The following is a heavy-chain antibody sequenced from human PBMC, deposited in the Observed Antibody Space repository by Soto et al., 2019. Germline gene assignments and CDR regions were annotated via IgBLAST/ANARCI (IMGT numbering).Heavy chain of an antibody. CDR3: AKLTGVLYCGGTKGPFYRYMDV. J-gene: IGHJ6*03. CDR2: IHYSGTT. V-gene: IGHV4-59*01. CDR1: GGSISGYY. D-gene: IGHD2-21*01. Sequence: SETLSLTCTVSGGSISGYYWSWIRQPPGKGLEWIGYIHYSGTTNYNPSLKSRVTISVDTSRNQFSLKLTSVTAADTALYYCAKLTGVLYCGGTKGPFYRYMDVWAKGTTVTVSS.